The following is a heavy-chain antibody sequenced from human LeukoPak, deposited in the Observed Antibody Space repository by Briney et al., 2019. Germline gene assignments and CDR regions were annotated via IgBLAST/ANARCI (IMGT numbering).Heavy chain of an antibody. V-gene: IGHV1-69*05. Sequence: SVKVSCKASGGTFSSYAISWVRQAPGQGLEWMGGIIPIFGTANYAQKLQGRVTMTTDTSTSTAYMELRSLRSDDTAVYYCARSRYSSGYYYFDYWGQGTLVTVSS. J-gene: IGHJ4*02. D-gene: IGHD3-22*01. CDR1: GGTFSSYA. CDR3: ARSRYSSGYYYFDY. CDR2: IIPIFGTA.